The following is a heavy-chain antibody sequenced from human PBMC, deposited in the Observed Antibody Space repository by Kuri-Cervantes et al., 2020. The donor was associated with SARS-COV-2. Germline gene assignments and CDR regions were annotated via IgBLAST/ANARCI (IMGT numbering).Heavy chain of an antibody. Sequence: SLKISCAASGFTFDDYAMHWVRQAPGKGLEWVSGISWNSGSIGYADSVKGRFTISRDNAKNSLYLQMNSLRAEDTAVYYCASHYYDFWSGPSGGMDVWGQGTTVTVSS. CDR2: ISWNSGSI. CDR1: GFTFDDYA. V-gene: IGHV3-9*01. D-gene: IGHD3-3*01. J-gene: IGHJ6*02. CDR3: ASHYYDFWSGPSGGMDV.